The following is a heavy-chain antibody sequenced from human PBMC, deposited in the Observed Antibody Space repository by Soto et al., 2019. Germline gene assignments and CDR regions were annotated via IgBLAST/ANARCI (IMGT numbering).Heavy chain of an antibody. V-gene: IGHV3-48*01. CDR2: IAYNGSIT. Sequence: EERLVESGGGFVEPGGSLRLSCVASGFIFSGYSMSWVRQAPGKGPEWISFIAYNGSITQYADPVRGRFTISRDNAKKPIYLQMNSLRVEDTALYFWARDHPWAFECWGQGTLVTVSS. D-gene: IGHD1-26*01. CDR1: GFIFSGYS. J-gene: IGHJ4*02. CDR3: ARDHPWAFEC.